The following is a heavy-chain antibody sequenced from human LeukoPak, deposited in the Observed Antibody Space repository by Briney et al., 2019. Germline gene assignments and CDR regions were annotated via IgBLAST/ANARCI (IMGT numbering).Heavy chain of an antibody. Sequence: PGGSLRLSCAASGFTFSSYAMSWVRQAPGRGLEWVAIISYDGSKKYYADSVKGRFTISRDNSKNTLYLQMNSLRVEDTAVYYCAREAYGAYYFDYWGQGTLVTVSS. CDR3: AREAYGAYYFDY. J-gene: IGHJ4*02. CDR1: GFTFSSYA. D-gene: IGHD4-17*01. V-gene: IGHV3-30-3*01. CDR2: ISYDGSKK.